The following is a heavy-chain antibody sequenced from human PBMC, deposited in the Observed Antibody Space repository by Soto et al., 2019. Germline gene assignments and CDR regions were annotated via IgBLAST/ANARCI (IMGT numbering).Heavy chain of an antibody. Sequence: PSETLSLTCGVSGFPVSYGYYWGWIRQPPGKGLEWLGSIYQSGKTYYNPSLKSRLTLSMDTSRNEFSLRLRSVTAADTAVYFCARLYCSSVSCYNDYWGPGARVTVSS. V-gene: IGHV4-38-2*01. CDR3: ARLYCSSVSCYNDY. D-gene: IGHD2-2*01. J-gene: IGHJ4*02. CDR2: IYQSGKT. CDR1: GFPVSYGYY.